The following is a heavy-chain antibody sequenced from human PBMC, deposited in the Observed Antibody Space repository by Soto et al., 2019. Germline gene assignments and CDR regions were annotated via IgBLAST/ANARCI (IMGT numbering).Heavy chain of an antibody. CDR1: GGSISSGGYS. CDR2: IYHSGST. CDR3: ARGGNYYDSSGFFDY. D-gene: IGHD3-22*01. Sequence: SETLSLTCAVSGGSISSGGYSWSWIRQPPGKGLEWIGYIYHSGSTYYNPSLKSRVTISVDRSKNQFSLKLSSVTAADTAVYYCARGGNYYDSSGFFDYWGQGTLVTVSS. J-gene: IGHJ4*02. V-gene: IGHV4-30-2*01.